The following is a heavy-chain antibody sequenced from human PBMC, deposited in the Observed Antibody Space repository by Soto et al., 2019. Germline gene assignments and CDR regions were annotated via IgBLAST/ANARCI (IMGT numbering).Heavy chain of an antibody. CDR3: VKDRNSNRWPSRDV. CDR1: GYTFTRNG. D-gene: IGHD2-2*01. J-gene: IGHJ6*02. Sequence: QVHLVQSGAEVKKPGASVNVSCKTSGYTFTRNGISWVRQAPGQGLEWMGWISPNSGNIKYAQKLQGRVIMTTDTSTSTAYMALSSLRSDDTAVYYCVKDRNSNRWPSRDVWGLGTTVTVSS. CDR2: ISPNSGNI. V-gene: IGHV1-18*01.